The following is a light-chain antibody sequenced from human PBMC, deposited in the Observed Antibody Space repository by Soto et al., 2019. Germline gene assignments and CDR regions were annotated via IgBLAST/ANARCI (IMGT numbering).Light chain of an antibody. Sequence: EIVLTQSPGALSLSPGERATLSCRASQRITNNFLAWFQQKPGLAPRLLIHGASTRASGVPGRFSGGGSGTDFVLTISRLEPEDFAVYSCQQYGRSPFTFGQGTKLQIK. CDR1: QRITNNF. CDR3: QQYGRSPFT. V-gene: IGKV3-20*01. CDR2: GAS. J-gene: IGKJ2*01.